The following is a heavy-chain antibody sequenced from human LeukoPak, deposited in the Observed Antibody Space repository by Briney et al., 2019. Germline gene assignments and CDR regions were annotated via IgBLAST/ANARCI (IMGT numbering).Heavy chain of an antibody. V-gene: IGHV4-31*03. D-gene: IGHD6-13*01. CDR2: IYYSGST. J-gene: IGHJ4*02. CDR1: GGSISSGGYY. CDR3: ARDSYSSSWYPSYYFDY. Sequence: PSQTLSLTCTVSGGSISSGGYYWSWIRQHPGKGLEWIGYIYYSGSTYYNPSLKSRVTISVDTSKNQFSLKLNSVTAADTAVYYCARDSYSSSWYPSYYFDYWGQGTLVTVSS.